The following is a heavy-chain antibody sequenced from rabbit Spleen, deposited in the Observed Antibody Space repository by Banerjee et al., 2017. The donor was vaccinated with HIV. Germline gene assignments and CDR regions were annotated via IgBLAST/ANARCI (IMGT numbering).Heavy chain of an antibody. V-gene: IGHV1S40*01. Sequence: QSLEESGGDLVKPGASLTLTCTASGFSFSNNDYMCWVRQAPGKGLEWIACIYAGSSGFVGATYYANWAEGRFPISKASSTAVALKMPSLTAADTANYFCARDPSPSFSTYGTDRWGQGTLVTVS. CDR3: ARDPSPSFSTYGTDR. D-gene: IGHD1-1*01. CDR2: IYAGSSGFVGAT. J-gene: IGHJ6*01. CDR1: GFSFSNNDY.